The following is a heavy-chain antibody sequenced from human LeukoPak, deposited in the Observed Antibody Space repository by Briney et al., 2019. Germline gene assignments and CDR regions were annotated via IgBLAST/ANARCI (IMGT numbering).Heavy chain of an antibody. V-gene: IGHV4-59*08. CDR3: ARHPGKYNYYYMDV. Sequence: SETLSLTCSVSGGSISSYYWSWIRQPPGKGLEWIAFIHYTGSTNYNPSLKGRVTISVDSSKNQVSLKLSSVTAADTAVYYCARHPGKYNYYYMDVWGKGATVTVSS. CDR1: GGSISSYY. CDR2: IHYTGST. J-gene: IGHJ6*03. D-gene: IGHD4-23*01.